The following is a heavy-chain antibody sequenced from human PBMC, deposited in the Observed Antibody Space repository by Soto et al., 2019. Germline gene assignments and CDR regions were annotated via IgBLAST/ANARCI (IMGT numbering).Heavy chain of an antibody. J-gene: IGHJ4*02. Sequence: GGSLRLSCSASGFTFSNYAMHWVRQAPGKGLEWVSSISSSSSYIYYADSVKGRFTISRDNAKNSLYLQMNSLRAEDTAVYYCARAYPLESEYYFDYWGQGTLVTVSS. CDR1: GFTFSNYA. CDR2: ISSSSSYI. CDR3: ARAYPLESEYYFDY. V-gene: IGHV3-21*01.